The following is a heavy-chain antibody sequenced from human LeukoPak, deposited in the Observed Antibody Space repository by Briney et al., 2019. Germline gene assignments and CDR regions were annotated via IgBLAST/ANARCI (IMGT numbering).Heavy chain of an antibody. Sequence: PGGSLRLSCAASGFTFSNYWMIWVRQAPGKGLEWVGNIKQDGSEKRYADSVRGRFSISRDNAQTSLYLQMNSLRAVDTAVYYCARASDPWLQLTWGQGTLVTVSP. CDR2: IKQDGSEK. CDR1: GFTFSNYW. D-gene: IGHD5-24*01. V-gene: IGHV3-7*05. CDR3: ARASDPWLQLT. J-gene: IGHJ5*02.